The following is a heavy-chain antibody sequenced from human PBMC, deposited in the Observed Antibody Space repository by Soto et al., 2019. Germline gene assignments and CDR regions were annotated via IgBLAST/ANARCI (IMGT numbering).Heavy chain of an antibody. Sequence: SETLSLTCTVSGGSISSGDYYWSWIRQPPGKGLEWIGYIYYSGSTYYNPSLKSRVTISVDTSKNQFSLKLSSVTAADTAVYYCARDLYLRYWFDPWGQGTLVTVS. CDR2: IYYSGST. V-gene: IGHV4-30-4*01. CDR1: GGSISSGDYY. CDR3: ARDLYLRYWFDP. J-gene: IGHJ5*02. D-gene: IGHD3-16*02.